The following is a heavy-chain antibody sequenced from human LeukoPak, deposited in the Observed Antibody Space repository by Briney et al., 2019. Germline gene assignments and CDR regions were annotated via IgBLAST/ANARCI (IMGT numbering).Heavy chain of an antibody. CDR1: GYTFTSYG. CDR2: ISAYNGST. Sequence: GASVKVPCKASGYTFTSYGISWVRQAPGQRLEWMGWISAYNGSTNYAQKLQGRVTMTTDTSTSTAYMELRSLRSDDTAVYYCARDSLALQDRSSWHDPYCFDHWGQGTLVAVSS. D-gene: IGHD6-13*01. J-gene: IGHJ4*02. CDR3: ARDSLALQDRSSWHDPYCFDH. V-gene: IGHV1-18*01.